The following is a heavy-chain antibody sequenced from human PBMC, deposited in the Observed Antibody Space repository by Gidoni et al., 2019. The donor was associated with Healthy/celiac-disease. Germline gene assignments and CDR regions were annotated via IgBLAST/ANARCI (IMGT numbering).Heavy chain of an antibody. CDR3: ARDFHESSGYYYWGYFDY. V-gene: IGHV3-30*01. Sequence: QVQLVESGGGVVQPGRSLRLSCAASGFPFSSYAMHWVRQAPGKGLEWVAVISYDGSNKYYADSVKGRFTISRNNSKNTLYLQMNSLRAEDTAVYYCARDFHESSGYYYWGYFDYWGQGTLVTVSS. J-gene: IGHJ4*02. CDR2: ISYDGSNK. CDR1: GFPFSSYA. D-gene: IGHD3-22*01.